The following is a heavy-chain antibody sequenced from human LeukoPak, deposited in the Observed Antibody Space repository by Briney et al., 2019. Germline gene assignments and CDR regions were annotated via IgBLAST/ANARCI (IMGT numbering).Heavy chain of an antibody. D-gene: IGHD3-10*01. V-gene: IGHV3-48*04. J-gene: IGHJ6*02. CDR3: AKLVKERGSGPTYYYGMDV. CDR1: GFTFSSHA. CDR2: ISTDSLTI. Sequence: YPGGSLRLSCAASGFTFSSHAMNWVRQAPGKGLEWISSISTDSLTIKYADFLSGQFTISRDNAENLLFLQMSSLRAEDTAVYYCAKLVKERGSGPTYYYGMDVWGQGTTVTVSS.